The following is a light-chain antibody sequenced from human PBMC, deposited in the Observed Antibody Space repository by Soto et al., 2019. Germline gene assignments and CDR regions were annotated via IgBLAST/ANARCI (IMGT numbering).Light chain of an antibody. CDR3: QHYRDSLWT. CDR1: QTINRSY. J-gene: IGKJ1*01. V-gene: IGKV3-20*01. Sequence: EIVLTQSPGTLSLSPGERATLSCRASQTINRSYLAWYQKKPSQAPRLLIYAASSRATGIPDRFSGSGSGTDFTLTISRLEAEDFAVYYCQHYRDSLWTFGQGTKVDIK. CDR2: AAS.